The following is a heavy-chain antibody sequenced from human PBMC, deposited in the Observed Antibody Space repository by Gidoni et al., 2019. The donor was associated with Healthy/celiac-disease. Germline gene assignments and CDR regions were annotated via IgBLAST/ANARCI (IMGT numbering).Heavy chain of an antibody. D-gene: IGHD3-22*01. Sequence: QVQLQESGPGLVKPSQTLSLTCTVSGGSISSGGYYWSWIRQHPGKGLEWIGYIYYSGSTYYNPSLKSRVTISVDTSKNQFSLKLSSVTAADTAVYYCARDATETRNYYYDSNDDAFDIWGQGTMVTVSS. V-gene: IGHV4-31*03. CDR3: ARDATETRNYYYDSNDDAFDI. CDR2: IYYSGST. CDR1: GGSISSGGYY. J-gene: IGHJ3*02.